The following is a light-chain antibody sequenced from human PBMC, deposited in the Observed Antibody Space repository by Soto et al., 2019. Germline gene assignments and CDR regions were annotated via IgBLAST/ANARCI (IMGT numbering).Light chain of an antibody. CDR3: QKLNAYHPWT. CDR1: QGIGSD. CDR2: GAS. Sequence: QLTQSPSSLSASVGDRVTITCRASQGIGSDLAWYQQKPGRATKLMIFGASTLQSGVPSRFSGSVSGTDFTLTVRSLQPEDFANYFCQKLNAYHPWTFGQGTKVDIK. J-gene: IGKJ1*01. V-gene: IGKV1-9*01.